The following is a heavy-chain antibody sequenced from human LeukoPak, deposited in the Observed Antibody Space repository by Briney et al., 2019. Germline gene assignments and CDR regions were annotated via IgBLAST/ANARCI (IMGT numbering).Heavy chain of an antibody. CDR1: GFTFSSYW. Sequence: PGGSLRLSCAASGFTFSSYWMHWVRQAPGKGLVWVSRINSDGSSTSYADSVKGRFTISRDNAKNTLYLQMNSLRAEDTAVYYCARDDRGYYGSGSSDMDVWGKGTTVTISS. D-gene: IGHD3-10*01. J-gene: IGHJ6*03. V-gene: IGHV3-74*01. CDR2: INSDGSST. CDR3: ARDDRGYYGSGSSDMDV.